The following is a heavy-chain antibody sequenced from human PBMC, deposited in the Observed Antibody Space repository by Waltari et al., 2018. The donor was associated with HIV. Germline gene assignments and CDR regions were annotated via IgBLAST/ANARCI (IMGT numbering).Heavy chain of an antibody. CDR3: ARGGVLLWFGELSYPHGYVWGSDYGMDV. CDR2: INPNSGGT. J-gene: IGHJ6*02. CDR1: GYTFTGYY. D-gene: IGHD3-10*01. Sequence: QVQLVQSGAEVKKPGASVKVSCKASGYTFTGYYMHWVRQAPGQGLEWMGRINPNSGGTNYAQKFQGRVTMTRDTSISTAYMELSRLRSDDTAVYYCARGGVLLWFGELSYPHGYVWGSDYGMDVWGQGTTVTVSS. V-gene: IGHV1-2*06.